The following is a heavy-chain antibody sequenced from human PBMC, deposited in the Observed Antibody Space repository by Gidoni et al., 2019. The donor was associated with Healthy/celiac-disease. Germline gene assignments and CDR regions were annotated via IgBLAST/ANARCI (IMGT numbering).Heavy chain of an antibody. Sequence: EVQLVESGGGLVQPGGSLRLPCAASGFTFSSYWMSWVRQAPGKGLEWVANIKQDGSEKYYVDSVKGRFTISRDNAKNSLYLQMNSLRAEDTAVYYCAKPSGYEHDAFDIWGQGTMVTVSS. CDR1: GFTFSSYW. CDR2: IKQDGSEK. J-gene: IGHJ3*02. D-gene: IGHD5-12*01. CDR3: AKPSGYEHDAFDI. V-gene: IGHV3-7*01.